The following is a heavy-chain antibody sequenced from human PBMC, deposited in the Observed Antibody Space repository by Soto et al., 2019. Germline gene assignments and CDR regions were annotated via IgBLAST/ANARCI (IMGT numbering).Heavy chain of an antibody. CDR3: ARGSGLTYFDY. V-gene: IGHV1-18*01. CDR2: ISAYNGNT. D-gene: IGHD3-10*01. CDR1: GYTFTNFG. Sequence: ASVKVSCKASGYTFTNFGISWVRQAPGQGLEWMGWISAYNGNTNYAQNFQGRVTMTTDTSTSTAYMELSSLRSEDTAVYYCARGSGLTYFDYWGQGTLVTVSS. J-gene: IGHJ4*02.